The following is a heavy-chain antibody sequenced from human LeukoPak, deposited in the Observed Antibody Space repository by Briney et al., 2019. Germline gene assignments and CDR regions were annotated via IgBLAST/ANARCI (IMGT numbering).Heavy chain of an antibody. CDR3: AKVYYDFWSGYPYYFDY. V-gene: IGHV3-23*01. CDR1: AFTFSSYA. Sequence: GGSLRLSCAASAFTFSSYALTWVRQAPGKGLEWVPGISGSGHSTYYADSVKGRFTISRDNSKNTLFLHMNSLRAEDTALYYCAKVYYDFWSGYPYYFDYWGQGTLVTVSS. CDR2: ISGSGHST. D-gene: IGHD3-3*01. J-gene: IGHJ4*02.